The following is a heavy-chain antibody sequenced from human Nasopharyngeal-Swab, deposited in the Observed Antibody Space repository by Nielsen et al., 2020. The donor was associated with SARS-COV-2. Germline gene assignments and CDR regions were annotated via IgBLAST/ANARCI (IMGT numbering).Heavy chain of an antibody. V-gene: IGHV3-23*01. CDR1: GFSTTTYG. J-gene: IGHJ5*02. D-gene: IGHD2-15*01. CDR3: AKDSGAGFCDDGSCFPTNH. CDR2: ISAGGST. Sequence: GESLKISCAASGFSTTTYGVSWVRQAPGKGLEWVSSISAGGSTYYADSAKGRFTISRDNSKNSLYLQLNSLRDEDTAVYYCAKDSGAGFCDDGSCFPTNHWGQGTLVTVSS.